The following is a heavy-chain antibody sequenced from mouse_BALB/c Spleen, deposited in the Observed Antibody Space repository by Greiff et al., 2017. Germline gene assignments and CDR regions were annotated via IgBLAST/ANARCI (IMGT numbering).Heavy chain of an antibody. D-gene: IGHD2-1*01. CDR2: ISSGGSYT. Sequence: EVQVVESGGDLVKPGGSLKLSCAASGFTFSSYGMSWVRQTPDKRLEWVATISSGGSYTYYPDSVKGRFTISRYNAKNTLYLQMSSLKSEDTAMYYCARQGDGNYYFDFWGQGTTLTVSS. CDR3: ARQGDGNYYFDF. J-gene: IGHJ2*01. V-gene: IGHV5-6*01. CDR1: GFTFSSYG.